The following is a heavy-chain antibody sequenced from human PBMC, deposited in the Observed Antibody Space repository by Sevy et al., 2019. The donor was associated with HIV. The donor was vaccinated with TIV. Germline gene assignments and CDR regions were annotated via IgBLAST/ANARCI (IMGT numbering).Heavy chain of an antibody. D-gene: IGHD4-17*01. Sequence: GESLKISCKGSEYSFRTYWIGWVRQMPGKGLEWMGIIYPDDSDTRYSQSFQGQVTISADKSINTAYLQWNSLRASDSAMYYCARHHASYGVTGYYYYSGLDVWGQGTRSPSP. CDR2: IYPDDSDT. V-gene: IGHV5-51*01. CDR3: ARHHASYGVTGYYYYSGLDV. CDR1: EYSFRTYW. J-gene: IGHJ6*02.